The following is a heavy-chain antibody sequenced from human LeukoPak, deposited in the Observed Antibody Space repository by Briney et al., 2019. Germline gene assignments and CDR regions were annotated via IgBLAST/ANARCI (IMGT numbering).Heavy chain of an antibody. J-gene: IGHJ4*02. D-gene: IGHD5-12*01. V-gene: IGHV3-15*01. Sequence: PGGSLRLSCAASGFTFSNAWMSWVRQAPEKGLEWVGRIKSKTDGGTTDYAAPVKGRFTISRDDSKNTLYLQMNSLKTEDTAVYYCTTDGRHSGYLWVDYWGQGTLVTVSS. CDR3: TTDGRHSGYLWVDY. CDR1: GFTFSNAW. CDR2: IKSKTDGGTT.